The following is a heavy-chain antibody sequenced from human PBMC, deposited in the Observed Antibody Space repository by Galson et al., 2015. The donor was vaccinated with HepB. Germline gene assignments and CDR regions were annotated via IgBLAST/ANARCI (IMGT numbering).Heavy chain of an antibody. CDR3: AQIRSVVAATYDAFDI. J-gene: IGHJ3*02. D-gene: IGHD2-15*01. CDR1: GFSLSTSGVG. V-gene: IGHV2-5*02. Sequence: PALVKPTQTLTLTCTFSGFSLSTSGVGVGWIRQPPGKALEWLALIYWDDDKRYSPSLKSRLTITKDTSKNQVVLTMTNMDPVDTATYYCAQIRSVVAATYDAFDIWGQGTMVTVSS. CDR2: IYWDDDK.